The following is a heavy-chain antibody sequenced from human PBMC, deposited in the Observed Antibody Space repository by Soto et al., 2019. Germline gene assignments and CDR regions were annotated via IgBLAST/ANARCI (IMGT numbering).Heavy chain of an antibody. CDR2: IIPIFGTA. J-gene: IGHJ6*02. CDR3: ARRAEIRITMVRGVTTPSDYYYGMDV. D-gene: IGHD3-10*01. CDR1: GGTFSSYA. Sequence: GASVKVSCKASGGTFSSYAISWVRQAPGQGLEWMGGIIPIFGTANYAQKFQGRVTITADESTSTAYMELSSLRSEDTAVYYCARRAEIRITMVRGVTTPSDYYYGMDVWGQGTTVTVSS. V-gene: IGHV1-69*13.